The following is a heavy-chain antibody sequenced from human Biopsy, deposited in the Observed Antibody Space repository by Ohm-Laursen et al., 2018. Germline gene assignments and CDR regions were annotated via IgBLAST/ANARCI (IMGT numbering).Heavy chain of an antibody. CDR3: ARVMTTIGYYYAMDV. J-gene: IGHJ6*02. CDR2: IYSSGST. CDR1: GYSISSGYN. V-gene: IGHV4-61*01. Sequence: SDTLSLTCAVSGYSISSGYNWGWIRQPPGKGLEWLGYIYSSGSTNYNPSLQRRVTISVDTSKSQFSLKLTSVTAADTAVYYCARVMTTIGYYYAMDVWGQGTTVTVSS. D-gene: IGHD5-24*01.